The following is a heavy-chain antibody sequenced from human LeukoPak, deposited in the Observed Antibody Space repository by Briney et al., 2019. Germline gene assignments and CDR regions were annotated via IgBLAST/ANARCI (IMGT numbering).Heavy chain of an antibody. CDR1: GFTFSSYS. Sequence: GGSLRLSCAASGFTFSSYSMNWVRQAPGKGLEWVSSISSSSSYIYYADSVKGRFTISRDNAKNSLYLQMNSLRAEDTAVYYCARDTRMAAAGTNDAFDIWGQGTMVTVSS. CDR2: ISSSSSYI. D-gene: IGHD6-13*01. CDR3: ARDTRMAAAGTNDAFDI. J-gene: IGHJ3*02. V-gene: IGHV3-21*01.